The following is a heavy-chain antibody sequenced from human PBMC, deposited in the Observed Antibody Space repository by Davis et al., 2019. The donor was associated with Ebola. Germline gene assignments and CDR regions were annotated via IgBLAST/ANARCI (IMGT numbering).Heavy chain of an antibody. V-gene: IGHV4-34*01. Sequence: SETLSLTCAVYGGSFSGYYWSWIRQPPGKGLEWIGEINHSGSTNYNPSLKSRVTISVDTSKNQFSLTLSSVTAADTAVYYCAREVRYYYYYGMDVWGQGTTVTVSS. J-gene: IGHJ6*02. CDR1: GGSFSGYY. CDR2: INHSGST. CDR3: AREVRYYYYYGMDV.